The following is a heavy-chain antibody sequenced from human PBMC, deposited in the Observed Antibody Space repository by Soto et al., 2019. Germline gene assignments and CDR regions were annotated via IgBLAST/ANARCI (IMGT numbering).Heavy chain of an antibody. D-gene: IGHD3-22*01. CDR1: GFTFSSYG. Sequence: GGSLRLSCAASGFTFSSYGMHWVRQAPGKXXXWVEVKWYDGSNKYYADSVKGRFTXXXXXSXNTLYLXMNSLRAEDTAVYYCATEKLYYYDSSGPDDAFDIWGQGTMVTVSS. J-gene: IGHJ3*02. CDR2: KWYDGSNK. V-gene: IGHV3-33*01. CDR3: ATEKLYYYDSSGPDDAFDI.